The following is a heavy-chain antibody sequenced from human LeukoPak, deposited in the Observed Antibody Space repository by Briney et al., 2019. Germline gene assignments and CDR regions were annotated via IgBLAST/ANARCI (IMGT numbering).Heavy chain of an antibody. Sequence: PGGSLRLSCAASGFDFSSYGMHWVRQAPGKGLEWVAYIHYDSTTEDYADSVKGRFTISRDNAKNSLYLQMNSLRAEDTAVYYCAELGITMIGGVWGKGTTVTISS. CDR3: AELGITMIGGV. CDR2: IHYDSTTE. V-gene: IGHV3-30*02. CDR1: GFDFSSYG. J-gene: IGHJ6*04. D-gene: IGHD3-10*02.